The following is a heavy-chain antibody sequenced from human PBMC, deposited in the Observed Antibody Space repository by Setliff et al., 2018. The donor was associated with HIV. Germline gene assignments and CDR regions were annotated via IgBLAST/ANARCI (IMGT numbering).Heavy chain of an antibody. CDR1: GGSFSDYY. V-gene: IGHV4-34*01. CDR3: ARGENFWSGLTNWFDP. CDR2: INHSGTT. Sequence: SETLSLTCAVYGGSFSDYYWSWIRQPPGKGLDWIAEINHSGTTNSNPSLKRRVTISVDTSKNQFSLKLSSVTAADTAVYYCARGENFWSGLTNWFDPWGQGTLVTVSS. J-gene: IGHJ5*02. D-gene: IGHD3-3*01.